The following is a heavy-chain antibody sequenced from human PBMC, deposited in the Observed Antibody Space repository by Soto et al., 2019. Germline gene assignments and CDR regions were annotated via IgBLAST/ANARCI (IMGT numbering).Heavy chain of an antibody. D-gene: IGHD3-3*01. V-gene: IGHV3-23*01. CDR3: TKGPGIYAFWGDM. J-gene: IGHJ6*04. CDR2: ISGSGRDA. CDR1: GFTYFNFA. Sequence: EVQLLESGGGSVQPGGSLRLSCVGSGFTYFNFAMTWVRQAPGKGLEWVSAISGSGRDAYYADSVKGRFAISRDNSKKTLSLQMTNLRAEDTALYYCTKGPGIYAFWGDMWGKGTTVTVSS.